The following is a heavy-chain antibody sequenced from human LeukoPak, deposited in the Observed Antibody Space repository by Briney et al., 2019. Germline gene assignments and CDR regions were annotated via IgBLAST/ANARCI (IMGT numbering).Heavy chain of an antibody. CDR2: INSDESST. D-gene: IGHD3-22*01. Sequence: PGGSLRLSCAASGFTFSSYWMHWVRQAPGKGLVWVSRINSDESSTSYADSVKGRFTISRDNAKNTLYLQMNSLRAEDTAVYYCARGPYYYDSSGYYYYYWGQGTLVTVSS. CDR3: ARGPYYYDSSGYYYYY. V-gene: IGHV3-74*01. J-gene: IGHJ4*02. CDR1: GFTFSSYW.